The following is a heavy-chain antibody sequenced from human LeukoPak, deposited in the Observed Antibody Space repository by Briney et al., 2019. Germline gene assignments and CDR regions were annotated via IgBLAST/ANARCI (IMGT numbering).Heavy chain of an antibody. CDR3: ARRGDGYNYFDY. V-gene: IGHV4-4*09. CDR2: IYTSGST. J-gene: IGHJ4*02. Sequence: SETLSLTCTVSGGSISSYYWSWIRQPPGKGLEWIGYIYTSGSTNYNPSLKSRVTILVDTSKNQFSLKLSSVTAADTAVYYCARRGDGYNYFDYWGQGTLVTVSS. D-gene: IGHD5-24*01. CDR1: GGSISSYY.